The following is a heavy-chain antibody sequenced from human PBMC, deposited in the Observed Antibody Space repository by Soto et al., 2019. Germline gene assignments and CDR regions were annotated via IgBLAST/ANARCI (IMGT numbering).Heavy chain of an antibody. V-gene: IGHV1-18*01. J-gene: IGHJ4*02. CDR2: ISAYNGNT. CDR1: GYTFTSYG. D-gene: IGHD3-22*01. CDR3: ARAWYYYDSSGYYSPGDY. Sequence: GASVKVSCKASGYTFTSYGISWVRQAPGQGLEWMGWISAYNGNTNYAQKLQGRVTMTTDTSTSTAYMELRSLRSDDTAVYYCARAWYYYDSSGYYSPGDYWGQGTLVTVSS.